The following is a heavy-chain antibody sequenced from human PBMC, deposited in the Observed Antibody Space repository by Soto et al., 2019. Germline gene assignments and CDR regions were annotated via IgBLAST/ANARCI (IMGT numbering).Heavy chain of an antibody. Sequence: QVQLVQSGAEGKKPGASVKVSCKPSGYTFTRYYRHWVQQAPGQGLELMGIVNPNGGSTNYAQKFQGRVPMTRDTSTNTGHMELSSLRSEDTAVYVCAREVGETTVNPLFDHWGQGTLVTVSS. V-gene: IGHV1-46*01. D-gene: IGHD4-17*01. CDR3: AREVGETTVNPLFDH. J-gene: IGHJ4*02. CDR2: VNPNGGST. CDR1: GYTFTRYY.